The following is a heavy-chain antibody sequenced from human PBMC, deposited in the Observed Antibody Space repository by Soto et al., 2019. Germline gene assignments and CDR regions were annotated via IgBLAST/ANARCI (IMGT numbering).Heavy chain of an antibody. CDR3: ATHPPYGPLDH. V-gene: IGHV4-39*01. D-gene: IGHD4-17*01. CDR1: DGYIRSSNH. CDR2: IYYSENT. J-gene: IGHJ4*02. Sequence: PSQPHPLTYTVSDGYIRSSNHWGWIRQPPGKGLEWIGNIYYSENTYYNPSLKSRVTISVDTSKNQFSLRLTSVTAADTAVYYCATHPPYGPLDHWGQGTLVTVSS.